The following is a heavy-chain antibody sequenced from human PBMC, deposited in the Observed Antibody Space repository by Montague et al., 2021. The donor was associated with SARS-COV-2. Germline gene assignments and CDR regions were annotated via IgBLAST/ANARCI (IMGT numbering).Heavy chain of an antibody. CDR2: VSGDGGST. CDR1: GFTFDDFA. Sequence: SLRLSCAASGFTFDDFAMHWVRQVPGKGLEWISFVSGDGGSTYYAGSVKGRFTTSRDNNKNSLYLQMNSLRTEDTALYYCAKKGGTTTDFDSWGQGTLVTVSS. D-gene: IGHD1-1*01. V-gene: IGHV3-43*02. CDR3: AKKGGTTTDFDS. J-gene: IGHJ4*02.